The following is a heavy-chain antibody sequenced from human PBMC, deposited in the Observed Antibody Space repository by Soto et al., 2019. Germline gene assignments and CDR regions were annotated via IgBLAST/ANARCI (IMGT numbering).Heavy chain of an antibody. D-gene: IGHD6-13*01. CDR1: GGSISSYY. J-gene: IGHJ4*02. CDR3: ASATAPLYSSSWYYFDY. CDR2: IYYSGST. V-gene: IGHV4-59*01. Sequence: PSEPLSLTCTVSGGSISSYYWSWIRQPPGKGLEWIGYIYYSGSTNYNPSLKSRVTISVDTSNNQFSLKLSSVTAADTAVYFCASATAPLYSSSWYYFDYWGQGTLVTVSS.